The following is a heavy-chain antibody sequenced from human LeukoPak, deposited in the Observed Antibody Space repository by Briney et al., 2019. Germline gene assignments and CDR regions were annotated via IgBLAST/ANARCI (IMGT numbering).Heavy chain of an antibody. J-gene: IGHJ4*02. V-gene: IGHV1-46*01. CDR2: INPSGGST. D-gene: IGHD2-15*01. Sequence: GASVKVSCKASGYTFTSYYMHWVRQAPGQGLGWMGIINPSGGSTSYAQKFQGRVTMTRDMSTSTVYMELSSLRSEDTAVYYCATLRGVGYCSGGSCKTFDYWGQGTLVTVSS. CDR3: ATLRGVGYCSGGSCKTFDY. CDR1: GYTFTSYY.